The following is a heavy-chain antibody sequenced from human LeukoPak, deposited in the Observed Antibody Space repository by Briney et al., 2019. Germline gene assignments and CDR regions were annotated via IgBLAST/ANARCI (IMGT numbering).Heavy chain of an antibody. D-gene: IGHD5-24*01. CDR1: GFNFHNFA. CDR2: ISNDERNK. Sequence: GGFLRLSCEASGFNFHNFAMHWVRQAPGKGLEWVAVISNDERNKYYTDSVKGRFTISRDNSKSTVYLQMNSLRPEDTAVYYCARPSPPGDGYNPCDYWGPGALVIVSS. J-gene: IGHJ4*02. V-gene: IGHV3-30*04. CDR3: ARPSPPGDGYNPCDY.